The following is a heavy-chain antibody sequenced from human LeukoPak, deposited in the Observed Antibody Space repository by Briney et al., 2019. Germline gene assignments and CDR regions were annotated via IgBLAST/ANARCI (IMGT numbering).Heavy chain of an antibody. CDR1: GFTFSNYW. CDR2: IKNDGSST. CDR3: ANMLDLPF. Sequence: PGGSLRLSCAASGFTFSNYWMCWVRQAPGKGLVWVSCIKNDGSSTFYADAVKGRFTISRDNAKNTLYLQMDSLRAEDTGLFYCANMLDLPFCGQGTLVTVSS. V-gene: IGHV3-74*01. J-gene: IGHJ4*02. D-gene: IGHD2-2*03.